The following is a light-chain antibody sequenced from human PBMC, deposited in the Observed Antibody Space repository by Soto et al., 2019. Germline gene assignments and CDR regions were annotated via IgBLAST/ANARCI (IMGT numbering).Light chain of an antibody. CDR2: DAY. CDR3: QQRHMWPIM. J-gene: IGKJ5*01. V-gene: IGKV3-11*01. CDR1: QNISNY. Sequence: SVFKQTPATLSLSPGKRATLSCRASQNISNYLIWYQQKPGQAPRLLIYDAYNRDTGIPPRFSGSGSGTDFTLTISSLEPEDSAVYYCQQRHMWPIMFGQGTRLEIK.